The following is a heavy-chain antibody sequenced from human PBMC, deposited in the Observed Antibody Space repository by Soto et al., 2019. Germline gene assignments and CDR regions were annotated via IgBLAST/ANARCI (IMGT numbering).Heavy chain of an antibody. CDR1: GFTFSSYS. V-gene: IGHV3-21*01. CDR3: AREPRTYYYYYYGMDV. J-gene: IGHJ6*02. CDR2: ISSSSSYI. Sequence: EVQLVESGGGLVKPGGSLRLSCAASGFTFSSYSMNWVRQAPGKGLEWVSSISSSSSYIYYADSVKGRFTISRDNAKNSLYLQMNSLRAEDTAVYYCAREPRTYYYYYYGMDVWGQGTTVTVSS.